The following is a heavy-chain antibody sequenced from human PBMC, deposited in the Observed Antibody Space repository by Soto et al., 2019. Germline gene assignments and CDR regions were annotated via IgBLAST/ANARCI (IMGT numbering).Heavy chain of an antibody. V-gene: IGHV5-10-1*01. Sequence: GKSLKISCKGCGYSYAGYWITWVRQKPGKGLEWMGRIDPSDSQTYYSPSFRGHVTISVTKSITTVFLQWSSLRASDTAMYYCARQIYDSDTGPNFQYYFDSWGQGTPVTVSS. CDR3: ARQIYDSDTGPNFQYYFDS. CDR1: GYSYAGYW. J-gene: IGHJ4*02. D-gene: IGHD3-22*01. CDR2: IDPSDSQT.